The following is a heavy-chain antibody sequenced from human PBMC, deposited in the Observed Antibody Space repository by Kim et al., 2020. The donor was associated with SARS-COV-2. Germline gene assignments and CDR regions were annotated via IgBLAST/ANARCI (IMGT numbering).Heavy chain of an antibody. V-gene: IGHV1-3*01. J-gene: IGHJ4*02. CDR2: VNGGNGNT. CDR1: GYTFTNYA. Sequence: ASVKVSCKASGYTFTNYAMQWVRQAPGQGLEWVGWVNGGNGNTKYSQRFQGRVTITRDTSANTAYMELSSLTSEDTAVYFCSRGCSSGGCYYLHWGQGTLVTVSS. D-gene: IGHD2-15*01. CDR3: SRGCSSGGCYYLH.